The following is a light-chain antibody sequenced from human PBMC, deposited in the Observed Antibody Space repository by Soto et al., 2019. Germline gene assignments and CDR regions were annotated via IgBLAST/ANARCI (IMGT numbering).Light chain of an antibody. CDR1: SSDFGSYNR. J-gene: IGLJ2*01. CDR3: SLYTTVSTDV. Sequence: QSVLTQPPSVSGSPGQSVTISCTGTSSDFGSYNRFSWYQRPPGTGPKLMIYEVSNRPSGVPDCFCGSKSGNTASLIIAVLQGEDEAEYCGSLYTTVSTDVFGGGTKLTVL. CDR2: EVS. V-gene: IGLV2-18*01.